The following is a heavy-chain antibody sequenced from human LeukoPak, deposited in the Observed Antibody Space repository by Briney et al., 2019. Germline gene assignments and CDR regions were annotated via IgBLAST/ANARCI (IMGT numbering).Heavy chain of an antibody. D-gene: IGHD6-13*01. Sequence: KTSETLSLTCTVSGDSISGYYWSWIRQPPGEGLQWIGYIYHSGSTYYNPSLKSRVTISVDRSKNQFSLKLSSVTAADTAVYYCARAQDIAAAGTSAFDIWGQGTMVTVSS. V-gene: IGHV4-59*12. CDR3: ARAQDIAAAGTSAFDI. CDR2: IYHSGST. CDR1: GDSISGYY. J-gene: IGHJ3*02.